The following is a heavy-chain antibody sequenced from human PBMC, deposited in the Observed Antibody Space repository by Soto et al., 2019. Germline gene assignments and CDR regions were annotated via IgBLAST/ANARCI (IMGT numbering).Heavy chain of an antibody. V-gene: IGHV1-69*13. D-gene: IGHD2-15*01. CDR2: IIPIFGTA. Sequence: GASVKVSCKASGGTFSSFAISWVRQAPGQGLEWMGGIIPIFGTANYAQKFQGRVTITADESTSTAYMELSSLRSEDTAVYYCARGRGGRSTHWFDPWGQGTLVTVSS. CDR1: GGTFSSFA. J-gene: IGHJ5*02. CDR3: ARGRGGRSTHWFDP.